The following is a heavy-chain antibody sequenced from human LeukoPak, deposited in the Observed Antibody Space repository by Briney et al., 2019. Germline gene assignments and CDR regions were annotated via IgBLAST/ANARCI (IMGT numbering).Heavy chain of an antibody. CDR2: IYSGGST. CDR3: ARDPGYNYGYDY. CDR1: GFSVTSNY. V-gene: IGHV3-53*01. D-gene: IGHD5-18*01. J-gene: IGHJ4*02. Sequence: GGSLRLACEASGFSVTSNYISSVRQAPGRGLEWVAIIYSGGSTFYADSVKGRFTISRDNSKNTLYLQMNSLRAEDTAVYYCARDPGYNYGYDYWGQGTLVTVSS.